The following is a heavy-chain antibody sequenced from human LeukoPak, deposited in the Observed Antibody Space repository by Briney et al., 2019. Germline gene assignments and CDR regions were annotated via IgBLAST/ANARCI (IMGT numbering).Heavy chain of an antibody. V-gene: IGHV3-23*01. J-gene: IGHJ5*02. CDR1: GLTFSSYA. CDR3: ANTPGQRTDGTTENWYDP. D-gene: IGHD6-13*01. Sequence: PGGSLRLSCAASGLTFSSYAMSWVRQAPGKGLEWVSAISASGGSTYYADSVKGRFTISRDNSKNTLYLQMNSLRAVDTAVDNCANTPGQRTDGTTENWYDPWGQGALVTVSS. CDR2: ISASGGST.